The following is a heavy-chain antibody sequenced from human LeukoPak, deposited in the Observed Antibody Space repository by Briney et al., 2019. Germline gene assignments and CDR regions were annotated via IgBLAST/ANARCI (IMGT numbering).Heavy chain of an antibody. CDR2: MNPISGNK. V-gene: IGHV1-8*01. D-gene: IGHD6-19*01. J-gene: IGHJ6*03. CDR1: GYSFTNFD. Sequence: ASVKVSCKASGYSFTNFDINWVRQATGQGLEWMGWMNPISGNKGYAQKFQGRVTMTMNTSITTAYMELSSLRSEDTAVYYCARGPQWRGDYYYMDVGGGGTTVTVSS. CDR3: ARGPQWRGDYYYMDV.